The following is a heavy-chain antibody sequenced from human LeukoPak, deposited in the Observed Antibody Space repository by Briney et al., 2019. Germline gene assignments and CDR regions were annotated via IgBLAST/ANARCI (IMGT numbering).Heavy chain of an antibody. J-gene: IGHJ1*01. Sequence: PGGSLRLSCAASGFTFGSYWMHSVRHAPGKGLVWVSRIKSDGSTNYADSVKGRFTISRDNAKNTVSLQMNSLRAEDTGGYYSARAPSEIGGYYPEYLRHWGQGTLVTVSS. V-gene: IGHV3-74*01. CDR3: ARAPSEIGGYYPEYLRH. D-gene: IGHD3-22*01. CDR1: GFTFGSYW. CDR2: IKSDGST.